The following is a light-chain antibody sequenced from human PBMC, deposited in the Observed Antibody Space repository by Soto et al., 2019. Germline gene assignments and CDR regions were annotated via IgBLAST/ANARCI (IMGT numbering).Light chain of an antibody. J-gene: IGLJ3*02. CDR1: SGHSSYA. V-gene: IGLV4-69*01. CDR2: LSNDGSH. CDR3: QTWGTGINWV. Sequence: QAVVTQSPSASASLGASVKLTCTLNSGHSSYAIAWHQQQPEKGPRYLMKLSNDGSHSKGDGIPDRFSGSSSGAERYLTISSLQSEDEADYYCQTWGTGINWVFGGGTKLTVL.